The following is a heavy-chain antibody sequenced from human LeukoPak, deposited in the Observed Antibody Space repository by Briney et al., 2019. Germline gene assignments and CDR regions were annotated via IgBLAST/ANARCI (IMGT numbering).Heavy chain of an antibody. D-gene: IGHD2-15*01. V-gene: IGHV3-48*04. CDR2: ISSSSSAI. J-gene: IGHJ6*02. CDR1: GFTFSTYS. CDR3: ARGRLGYCSGGSCYLTGEYGMDV. Sequence: GGSLRLSCAASGFTFSTYSMNWVRQAPGKGLEWVSYISSSSSAIYYADSVKGRFTISRDNAKNSLYLQMNSLRAEDTAVYYCARGRLGYCSGGSCYLTGEYGMDVWGQGTTVTVSS.